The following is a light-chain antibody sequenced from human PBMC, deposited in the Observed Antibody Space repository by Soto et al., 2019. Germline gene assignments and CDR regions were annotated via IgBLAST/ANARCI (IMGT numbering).Light chain of an antibody. Sequence: EIVLTQSPATLSFSPGEGATISCRARKSVGSSLAWYRQKPGQAPRLLISDASNRATGMPARFSGSGSGTDFTLTISNLEPEDFAVYYCQQRCNWPRTFGEGTKVEIK. V-gene: IGKV3-11*01. J-gene: IGKJ4*02. CDR3: QQRCNWPRT. CDR2: DAS. CDR1: KSVGSS.